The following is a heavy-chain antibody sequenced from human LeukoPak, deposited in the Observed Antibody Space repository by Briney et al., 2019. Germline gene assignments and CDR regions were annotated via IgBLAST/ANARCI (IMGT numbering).Heavy chain of an antibody. J-gene: IGHJ4*02. CDR2: IYYSGST. V-gene: IGHV4-39*01. CDR3: ARLDGRTYYDFWSGYPHPDY. D-gene: IGHD3-3*01. CDR1: GGSISSSSYY. Sequence: SETLSLTYTVSGGSISSSSYYWGWIRQPPGKGLEWIGSIYYSGSTYYNPSLKSRVTISVDTSKNQFSLKLSSVTAADTAVYYCARLDGRTYYDFWSGYPHPDYWGQGTLVTVSS.